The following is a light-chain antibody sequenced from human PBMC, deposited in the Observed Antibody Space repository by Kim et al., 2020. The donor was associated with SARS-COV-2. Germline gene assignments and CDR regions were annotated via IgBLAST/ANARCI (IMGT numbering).Light chain of an antibody. CDR1: QRVSRSY. V-gene: IGKV3-20*01. CDR2: GAS. CDR3: QQYAHSPLT. Sequence: SPRERATLSCRASQRVSRSYLAWYQQKPGQAPRLLIHGASNRATGIPDRFSGSESGTDFTLAISGLDPEDFAVYYCQQYAHSPLTFGQGTKVDIK. J-gene: IGKJ1*01.